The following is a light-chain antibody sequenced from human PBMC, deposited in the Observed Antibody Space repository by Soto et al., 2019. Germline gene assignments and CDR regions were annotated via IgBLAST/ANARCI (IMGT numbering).Light chain of an antibody. CDR3: LLYNSYPFP. Sequence: DIQINQSHSALSGSVRKRITITCRASQGISNYLGWYQQRPGKAPKLLIYGASTLQSWAPSRFSGSASGAAFTLTISSLQPEDFATYYCLLYNSYPFPFGGGA. CDR1: QGISNY. CDR2: GAS. V-gene: IGKV1-17*01. J-gene: IGKJ4*01.